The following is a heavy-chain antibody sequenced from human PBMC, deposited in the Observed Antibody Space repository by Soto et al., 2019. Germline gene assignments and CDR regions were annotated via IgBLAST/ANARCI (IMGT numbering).Heavy chain of an antibody. CDR3: ARVKLRFLEWSYYYYGMDV. V-gene: IGHV4-31*03. CDR1: GGSISSGGYY. D-gene: IGHD3-3*01. J-gene: IGHJ6*02. Sequence: SETLSLTCTFSGGSISSGGYYLSWIRQHPGKGLEWIGYIYYSGSTYYNPSLKSRVTISVDTSKNQFSLKLSSVTAADTAVYCCARVKLRFLEWSYYYYGMDVWGQGTTVTVSS. CDR2: IYYSGST.